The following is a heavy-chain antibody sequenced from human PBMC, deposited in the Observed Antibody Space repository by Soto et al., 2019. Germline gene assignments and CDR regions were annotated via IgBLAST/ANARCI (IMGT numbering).Heavy chain of an antibody. J-gene: IGHJ1*01. CDR1: GFTFSSYA. CDR2: ISGSGGST. Sequence: GGSLRLSCAASGFTFSSYAMSWVRQAPGKGLEWVSAISGSGGSTYYADSVKGRFTISRDNSKNTLYLQMNSLRAEDTAVYYCAKDRGYCSGGSCGTEYFQHWGQGTLVTVSS. CDR3: AKDRGYCSGGSCGTEYFQH. V-gene: IGHV3-23*01. D-gene: IGHD2-15*01.